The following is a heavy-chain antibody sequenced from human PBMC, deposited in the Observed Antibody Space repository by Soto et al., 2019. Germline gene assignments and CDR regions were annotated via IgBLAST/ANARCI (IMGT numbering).Heavy chain of an antibody. CDR3: ERVSGWSNYFDY. D-gene: IGHD6-19*01. V-gene: IGHV4-34*01. CDR1: GGSFSGYY. CDR2: INHSGST. J-gene: IGHJ4*02. Sequence: SETLSLTCAVYGGSFSGYYWSWIRQPPGKGLEWIGEINHSGSTNYNPSLKSRVTISVDTSKNQFSLKLNSVTAEDTAVYYCERVSGWSNYFDYWGQGTLVTVSS.